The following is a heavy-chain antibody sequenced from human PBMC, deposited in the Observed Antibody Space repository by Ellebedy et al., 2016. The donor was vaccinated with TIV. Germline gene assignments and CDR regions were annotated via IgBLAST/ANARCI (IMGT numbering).Heavy chain of an antibody. CDR2: MKQDGSET. V-gene: IGHV3-7*01. D-gene: IGHD3-10*01. CDR1: GFTFTRHW. J-gene: IGHJ3*02. CDR3: ARDSGNGAFDI. Sequence: GESLKISCVASGFTFTRHWMSWVRQAPEKGLEWVANMKQDGSETNYVDSVNGRFTISRDNAKNSLHLQMNGLRAEDTAVYYCARDSGNGAFDIWGQGTLVTVSS.